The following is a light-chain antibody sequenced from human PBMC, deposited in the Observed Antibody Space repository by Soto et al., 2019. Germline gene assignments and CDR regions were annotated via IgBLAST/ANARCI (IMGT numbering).Light chain of an antibody. J-gene: IGKJ4*01. CDR2: DAS. CDR1: QSVSSY. Sequence: EVVLTQSPATLPLSPEERATLSCRASQSVSSYLAWYQQKPGQAPRLLIYDASNRATGIPARFSGSGSGTDFTLTISSLEPEDFAVYYCQQRSNWPLLTFGGGTNVELK. V-gene: IGKV3-11*01. CDR3: QQRSNWPLLT.